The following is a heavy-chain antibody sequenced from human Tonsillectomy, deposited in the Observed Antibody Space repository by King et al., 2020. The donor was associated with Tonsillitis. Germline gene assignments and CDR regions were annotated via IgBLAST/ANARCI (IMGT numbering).Heavy chain of an antibody. Sequence: EVQLVESGGGLVQPGGSLRLSCAASGFTFSSYAMTWVRQAPGKGLEWVSSISGSGNSTYYADSVKGRFTITRDNAKNTLYLQMNSLRAEDTAVYYGAKEKIVHGYNYGSYLDCWGQGALVTVSS. D-gene: IGHD5-24*01. J-gene: IGHJ4*02. CDR2: ISGSGNST. CDR1: GFTFSSYA. CDR3: AKEKIVHGYNYGSYLDC. V-gene: IGHV3-23*04.